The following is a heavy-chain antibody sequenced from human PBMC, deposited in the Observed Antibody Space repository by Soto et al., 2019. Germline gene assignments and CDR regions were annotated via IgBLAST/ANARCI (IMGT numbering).Heavy chain of an antibody. CDR2: IYYSGTT. Sequence: PSETLSRTCAVSGGSVISGGYYWSWIRQHPGTGLEWIGYIYYSGTTYFNPSLKSRASISLDTSKNEFSLKLTSVTAADTAVYYCARRALPQCINGVCYKDGFWDYWGQGALVTVSS. D-gene: IGHD2-8*01. J-gene: IGHJ4*02. CDR3: ARRALPQCINGVCYKDGFWDY. CDR1: GGSVISGGYY. V-gene: IGHV4-31*11.